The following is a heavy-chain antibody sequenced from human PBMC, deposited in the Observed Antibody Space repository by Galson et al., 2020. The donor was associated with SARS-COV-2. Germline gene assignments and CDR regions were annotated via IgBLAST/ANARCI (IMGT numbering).Heavy chain of an antibody. V-gene: IGHV3-30-3*01. CDR2: ISYDGSNK. Sequence: GGSLRLSCAASGFTFSSYAMHWVRQAPGKGLEWVAVISYDGSNKYNADSVKGRFTISRDNSKNTLYLQMNSLRGEDTAVYYCARDPGWLAAIGGVGLFYGMDVWGQGTTVTVSS. CDR3: ARDPGWLAAIGGVGLFYGMDV. CDR1: GFTFSSYA. J-gene: IGHJ6*02. D-gene: IGHD3-16*01.